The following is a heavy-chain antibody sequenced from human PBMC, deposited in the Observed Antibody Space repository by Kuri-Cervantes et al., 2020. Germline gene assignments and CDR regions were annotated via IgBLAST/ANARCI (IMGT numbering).Heavy chain of an antibody. V-gene: IGHV3-30*03. CDR1: GFTFSSYS. Sequence: GESLKISCAASGFTFSSYSMNWVRQAPGKGLEWVAVISYDGSNKYYADSVKGRFTISRDNSKNTLYLEMNSLRAEDTAVYYCARDQGAFDIWGQGTMVTVSS. CDR3: ARDQGAFDI. CDR2: ISYDGSNK. J-gene: IGHJ3*02.